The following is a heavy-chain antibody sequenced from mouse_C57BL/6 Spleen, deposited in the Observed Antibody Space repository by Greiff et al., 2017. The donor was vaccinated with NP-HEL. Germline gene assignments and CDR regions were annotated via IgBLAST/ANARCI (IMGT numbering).Heavy chain of an antibody. CDR1: GFTFSSYG. Sequence: EVQLQESGGDLVKPGGSLKLSCAASGFTFSSYGMSWVRQTPDKRLEWVATISSGGSYTYYPDSVKGRFTISRDNAKNTLYLQMSSLKSEDTAMYYCASSYDYDVRYYAMDYWGQGTSVTVSS. J-gene: IGHJ4*01. V-gene: IGHV5-6*01. CDR2: ISSGGSYT. CDR3: ASSYDYDVRYYAMDY. D-gene: IGHD2-4*01.